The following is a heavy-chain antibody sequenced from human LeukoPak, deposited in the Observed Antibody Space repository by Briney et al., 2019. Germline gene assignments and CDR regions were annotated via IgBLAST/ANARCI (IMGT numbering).Heavy chain of an antibody. Sequence: GSLRLSCAASGFTFSSYWMSWVRQAPGKGLEWVANIKEDGSEKYYVDSVKGRFTISRDNAKNSLYLQMNSLRAEDTAVYYCASDVRYGDYFDYWGQGTLVTVSS. CDR1: GFTFSSYW. V-gene: IGHV3-7*01. CDR3: ASDVRYGDYFDY. J-gene: IGHJ4*02. CDR2: IKEDGSEK. D-gene: IGHD4-17*01.